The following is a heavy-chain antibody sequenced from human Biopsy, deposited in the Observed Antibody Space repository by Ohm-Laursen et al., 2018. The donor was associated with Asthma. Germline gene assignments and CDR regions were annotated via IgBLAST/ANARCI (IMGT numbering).Heavy chain of an antibody. CDR3: ARSYCGGDCFAPFDY. V-gene: IGHV1-69*13. J-gene: IGHJ4*02. CDR1: GGTFNSDA. CDR2: IIPIFGTP. D-gene: IGHD2-21*01. Sequence: SVKASCNASGGTFNSDAISWVRQAPGQGLEWMGGIIPIFGTPSYAQNFQSRLTITADASTSTVYMELSSLRSEDTAMYYCARSYCGGDCFAPFDYWGQGTLVTVSS.